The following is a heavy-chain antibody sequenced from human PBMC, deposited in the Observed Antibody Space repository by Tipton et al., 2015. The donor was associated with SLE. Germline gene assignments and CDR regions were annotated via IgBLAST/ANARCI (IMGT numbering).Heavy chain of an antibody. CDR1: GGSFSGYY. D-gene: IGHD3-22*01. CDR3: ARGQDDSSDY. V-gene: IGHV4-34*01. Sequence: TLSLTCTVYGGSFSGYYWSWIRQPPGKGLEWIGEINHSGSTNYNPSLKSRVTISVDTSKNQFSLKLSSVTAADTAVYYCARGQDDSSDYWGQGTLVTVPS. J-gene: IGHJ4*02. CDR2: INHSGST.